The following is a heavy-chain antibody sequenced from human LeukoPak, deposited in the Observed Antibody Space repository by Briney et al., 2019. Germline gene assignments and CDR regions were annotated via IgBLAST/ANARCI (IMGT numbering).Heavy chain of an antibody. CDR1: GGSISSYY. CDR3: ARGAMTTVTP. Sequence: PSETLSLTCTVSGGSISSYYWSWIRQPPGKGLEWIGYIHYSGSTNHNPSLKSRVIISVDTSKNQFSLKLSSVTAADTAVYYCARGAMTTVTPWGQGTLVTVSS. D-gene: IGHD4-17*01. CDR2: IHYSGST. J-gene: IGHJ5*02. V-gene: IGHV4-59*01.